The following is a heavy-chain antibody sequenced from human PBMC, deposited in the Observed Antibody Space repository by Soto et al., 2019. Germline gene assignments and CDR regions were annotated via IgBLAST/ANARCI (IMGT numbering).Heavy chain of an antibody. CDR2: IYYSGST. CDR1: GGSLTSGSYY. Sequence: NPSETLSLTCTVSGGSLTSGSYYWSWIRQPTGKGLEWIGNIYYSGSTYYSPSLKSRVTISVDTSKNQFSLKLSSVTAADTAVYFCTRRSRWYYYGTASYYKIWFDSWGQGNLVTVS. CDR3: TRRSRWYYYGTASYYKIWFDS. J-gene: IGHJ5*01. V-gene: IGHV4-39*01. D-gene: IGHD3-10*01.